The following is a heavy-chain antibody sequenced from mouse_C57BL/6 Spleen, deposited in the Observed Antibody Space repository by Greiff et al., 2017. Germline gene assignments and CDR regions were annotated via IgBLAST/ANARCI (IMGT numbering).Heavy chain of an antibody. CDR2: IWRGGST. V-gene: IGHV2-5*01. CDR3: AKNPSDYGSSYGYFDY. CDR1: GFSLTSYG. Sequence: VQLQQSGPGLVQPSQSLSITCTVSGFSLTSYGVHWVRQSPGKGLEWLGVIWRGGSTDYNAAFMSRLSITKDNSKSQVFFKMNSLQADDTAIYXCAKNPSDYGSSYGYFDYWGQGTTLTVSS. J-gene: IGHJ2*01. D-gene: IGHD1-1*01.